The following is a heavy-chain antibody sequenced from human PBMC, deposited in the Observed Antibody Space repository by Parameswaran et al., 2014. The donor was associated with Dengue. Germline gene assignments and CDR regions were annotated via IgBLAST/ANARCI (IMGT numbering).Heavy chain of an antibody. Sequence: WVRQAPGQGLEWMGIINPSGGSTSYAQKFQGRVTMTRDTSTSTVYMELSSLRSEDTAVYYCARGGYSGYQGLAFDYWGQGTLVTVSS. V-gene: IGHV1-46*01. J-gene: IGHJ4*02. CDR2: INPSGGST. CDR3: ARGGYSGYQGLAFDY. D-gene: IGHD5-12*01.